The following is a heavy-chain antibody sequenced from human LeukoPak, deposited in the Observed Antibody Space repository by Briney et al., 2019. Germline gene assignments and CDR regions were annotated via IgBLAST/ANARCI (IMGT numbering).Heavy chain of an antibody. CDR2: IIPIFGTA. CDR1: GGTFSSYA. Sequence: SVKVSCKASGGTFSSYAISWVRQAPGQGLEWMGGIIPIFGTANYAQKFQGRVTITADESTSTAYMELSSLRSEDTAVYYCARDRLRAYDFWSGSPDAFDIWGQGTMVTVSS. CDR3: ARDRLRAYDFWSGSPDAFDI. J-gene: IGHJ3*02. D-gene: IGHD3-3*01. V-gene: IGHV1-69*13.